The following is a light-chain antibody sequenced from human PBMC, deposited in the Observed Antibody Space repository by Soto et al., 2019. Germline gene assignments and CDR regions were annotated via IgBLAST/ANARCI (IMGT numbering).Light chain of an antibody. CDR2: AAS. J-gene: IGKJ1*01. CDR3: QKYNSAPRT. V-gene: IGKV1-27*01. Sequence: DIQMTQSPSSLSASVGDRVTITCRASQDINNYLAWHQVQPGKGPKLLIYAASTLQSGVPSRFSGSGSGTDFTLTISSLQPEDVATYFCQKYNSAPRTFGQGTRVEI. CDR1: QDINNY.